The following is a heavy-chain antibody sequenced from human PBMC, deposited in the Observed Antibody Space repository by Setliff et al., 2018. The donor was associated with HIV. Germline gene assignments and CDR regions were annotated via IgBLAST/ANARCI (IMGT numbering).Heavy chain of an antibody. Sequence: ASVKVSCKASGYTFTGYYMHWVRQAPGQGLEWMGWINPNRGGTNYAQKFQGRVTMTRDTSISTGYMELTRPRSDDTAVYYCARVVGADNWFDPWGQGTLVTVSS. CDR3: ARVVGADNWFDP. CDR1: GYTFTGYY. D-gene: IGHD1-26*01. J-gene: IGHJ5*02. V-gene: IGHV1-2*02. CDR2: INPNRGGT.